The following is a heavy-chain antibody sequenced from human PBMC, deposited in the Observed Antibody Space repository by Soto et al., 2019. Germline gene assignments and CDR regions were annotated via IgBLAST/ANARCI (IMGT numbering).Heavy chain of an antibody. J-gene: IGHJ4*02. CDR1: GGTFSSYT. D-gene: IGHD5-12*01. V-gene: IGHV1-69*02. CDR2: IIPILGIA. CDR3: ASPDRGYDYAVY. Sequence: QVQLVQSGAEVKKPGSSVKVSCKASGGTFSSYTISWVRQAPGQGLEWMGRIIPILGIADYARKLQGRVTITAAKATSTANRELSSLRSEDTGEYSCASPDRGYDYAVYWGQGALVTVSS.